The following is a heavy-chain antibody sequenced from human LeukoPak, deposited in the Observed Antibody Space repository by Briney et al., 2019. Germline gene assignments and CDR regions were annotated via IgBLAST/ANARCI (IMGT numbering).Heavy chain of an antibody. D-gene: IGHD2-2*01. Sequence: GGSLRLSCAASGFTFSSYAMSWVRQAPGKGLEWVSAISGSGGSTYYADSVKGRFTISRDNSKNTLYLQMNSLRAEDTAVYYCAKDLNGRYCSSTSCPYFDYCGQGTLVTVSS. J-gene: IGHJ4*02. CDR2: ISGSGGST. V-gene: IGHV3-23*01. CDR1: GFTFSSYA. CDR3: AKDLNGRYCSSTSCPYFDY.